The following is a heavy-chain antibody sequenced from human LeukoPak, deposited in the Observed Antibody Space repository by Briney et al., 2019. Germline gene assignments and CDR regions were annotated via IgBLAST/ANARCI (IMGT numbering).Heavy chain of an antibody. J-gene: IGHJ4*02. CDR2: IYYSGST. Sequence: KPSETLSLTCTVSGGSISSSSYYWGWIRQPPGKGLEWIGSIYYSGSTYYNPSLKSRVTISVDTSKNQFSLKPSSVTAADTAVYYCAYGLAAAGLYWGQGTLVTVSS. V-gene: IGHV4-39*01. CDR1: GGSISSSSYY. CDR3: AYGLAAAGLY. D-gene: IGHD6-13*01.